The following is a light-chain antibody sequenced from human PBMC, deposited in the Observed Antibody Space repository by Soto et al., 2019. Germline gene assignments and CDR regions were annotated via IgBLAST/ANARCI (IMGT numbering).Light chain of an antibody. CDR3: SSYTSDWGV. Sequence: QSVLTQPASVSGSPGQSITISCTGTSSDVGGYDFVSWYQHHPGNAPKLIIYEVRTRPSGVSDRFSGSKSGNTASLTISGLQAEDEADYYCSSYTSDWGVFGTGTKLTVL. J-gene: IGLJ1*01. CDR1: SSDVGGYDF. CDR2: EVR. V-gene: IGLV2-14*01.